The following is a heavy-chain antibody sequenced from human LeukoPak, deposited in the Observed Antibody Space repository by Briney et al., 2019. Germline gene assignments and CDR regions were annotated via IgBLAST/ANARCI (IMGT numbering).Heavy chain of an antibody. CDR1: GFTFSSYN. D-gene: IGHD3-16*02. CDR2: ISSSSSYI. Sequence: PGGSLRLSCAASGFTFSSYNMNWVRQAPGKGLEWVSSISSSSSYIYYADSVKGRFTISRDNSKNTLYLQMNSLRAEDTAVYYCARVNRGDAFDIWGQGTLVTVSS. CDR3: ARVNRGDAFDI. V-gene: IGHV3-21*01. J-gene: IGHJ3*02.